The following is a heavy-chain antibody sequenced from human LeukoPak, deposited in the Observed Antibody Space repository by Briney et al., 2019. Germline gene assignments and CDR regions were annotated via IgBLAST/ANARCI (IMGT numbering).Heavy chain of an antibody. D-gene: IGHD4-17*01. Sequence: SETLSLTCAVYGGSFSGYYWSWIRQPPGKGLEWIGEINHSGSTNYNPSLKSRVTISVDTSKNQFSLKLSSVTAADTAVYYCAMAPSSDYHPYDAFDIWGQGTMVTVSS. CDR2: INHSGST. CDR3: AMAPSSDYHPYDAFDI. CDR1: GGSFSGYY. J-gene: IGHJ3*02. V-gene: IGHV4-34*01.